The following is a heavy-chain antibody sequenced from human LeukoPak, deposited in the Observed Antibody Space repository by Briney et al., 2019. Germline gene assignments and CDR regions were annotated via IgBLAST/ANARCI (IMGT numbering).Heavy chain of an antibody. CDR1: GYTFTGYY. V-gene: IGHV1-2*02. CDR3: ARDSFLRFLEWLSGTVYYFDY. D-gene: IGHD3-3*01. Sequence: ASVKASCKASGYTFTGYYMHWVRQAPGQGLEWMGWINPNSGGTNYAQKFQGRVTMTRDTSISTAYMELSRLRSDDTAVYYCARDSFLRFLEWLSGTVYYFDYWGQGTLVTVSS. CDR2: INPNSGGT. J-gene: IGHJ4*02.